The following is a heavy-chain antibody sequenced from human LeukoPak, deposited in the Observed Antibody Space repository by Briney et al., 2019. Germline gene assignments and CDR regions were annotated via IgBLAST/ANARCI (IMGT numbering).Heavy chain of an antibody. CDR1: GFTFDDYA. CDR2: ISWISGSI. D-gene: IGHD3-3*01. V-gene: IGHV3-9*03. CDR3: AKDLGNTIFGVVSNAFDI. J-gene: IGHJ3*02. Sequence: GGSLRLSCAASGFTFDDYAMHWVRQAPGKGLEWGSGISWISGSIGYADSVKGRFTISRDNAKNSLYLQMNSLRAEDMALYYCAKDLGNTIFGVVSNAFDIWGQGTMVTVSS.